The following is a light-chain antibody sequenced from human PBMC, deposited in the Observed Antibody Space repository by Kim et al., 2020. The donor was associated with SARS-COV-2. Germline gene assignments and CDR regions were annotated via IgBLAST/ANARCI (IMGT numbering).Light chain of an antibody. J-gene: IGLJ3*02. CDR2: RDN. V-gene: IGLV1-47*01. CDR1: SSNVGSDY. Sequence: QRVTLSCSGSSSNVGSDYVFWYQQLPGTAPKLLIYRDNQRHSGVPDRFSGSKSGTSASLAISGLRSEDEADYYCATWDDSLSGWVFGGGTQLTVL. CDR3: ATWDDSLSGWV.